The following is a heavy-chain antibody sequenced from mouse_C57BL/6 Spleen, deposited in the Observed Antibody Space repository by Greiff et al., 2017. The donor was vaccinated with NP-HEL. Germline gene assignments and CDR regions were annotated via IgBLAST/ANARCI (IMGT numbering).Heavy chain of an antibody. D-gene: IGHD4-1*01. CDR3: ARSDWDVRYFDV. Sequence: LQESGAELVKPGASVKISCKASGYAFSSHWMNWVKQRPGKGLEWIGQIYPGDGDTNYNGKFKGKATLTADKSSSTAYMQLSSLTSEDSAVYFCARSDWDVRYFDVWGTGTTVTVSS. V-gene: IGHV1-80*01. J-gene: IGHJ1*03. CDR1: GYAFSSHW. CDR2: IYPGDGDT.